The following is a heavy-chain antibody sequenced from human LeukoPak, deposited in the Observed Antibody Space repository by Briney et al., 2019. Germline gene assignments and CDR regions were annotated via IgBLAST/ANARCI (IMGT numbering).Heavy chain of an antibody. V-gene: IGHV4-59*08. J-gene: IGHJ4*02. CDR2: VFHTGST. CDR3: ARRGVGTPTGDY. D-gene: IGHD4-23*01. CDR1: GGSIDTYY. Sequence: SETLSLTCTVSGGSIDTYYWNWIRQPPGKGLEWIGYVFHTGSTNYNPSLKSRVTISVDTSKNQFSLKLNSVTAADTAVYYCARRGVGTPTGDYWGQGTLVTVSS.